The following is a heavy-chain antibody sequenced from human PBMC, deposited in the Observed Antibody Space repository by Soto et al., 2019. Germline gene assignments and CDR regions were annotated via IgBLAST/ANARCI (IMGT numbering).Heavy chain of an antibody. D-gene: IGHD3-3*01. Sequence: QITLNESGPTQVKPRQTLTLTCTFSGFSLTTSGVGVGWIRQSPGKAPEWLALIYWDDDKRYSQSLKSRLTITKHTSKNQVVLTMADLDPADTATYYCAHRVLRTVFGLVTTTAIYFDFWGQGTPVAVSS. CDR1: GFSLTTSGVG. CDR3: AHRVLRTVFGLVTTTAIYFDF. CDR2: IYWDDDK. J-gene: IGHJ4*02. V-gene: IGHV2-5*02.